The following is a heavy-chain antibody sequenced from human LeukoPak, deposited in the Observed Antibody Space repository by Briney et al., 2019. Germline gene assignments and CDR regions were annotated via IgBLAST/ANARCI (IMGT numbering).Heavy chain of an antibody. J-gene: IGHJ4*02. Sequence: PGGSLRLSCVASGFTFSSYWMHWVRQAPGKGLVWVSRINSGGGRTDYADSVKGRFTISRDNAKNTLYLQMNSLRAEDTPVYFPVAGEDLAYWGQGNLVTVSS. CDR2: INSGGGRT. V-gene: IGHV3-74*01. CDR3: VAGEDLAY. D-gene: IGHD6-19*01. CDR1: GFTFSSYW.